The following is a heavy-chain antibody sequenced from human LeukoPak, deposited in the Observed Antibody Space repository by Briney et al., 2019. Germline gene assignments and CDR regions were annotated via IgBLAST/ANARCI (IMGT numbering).Heavy chain of an antibody. CDR1: GFTFSSYS. CDR3: ARDPNGYYFDY. J-gene: IGHJ4*02. CDR2: ISSSSTYI. Sequence: KTGGSLRLSCAASGFTFSSYSMNWVRQAPGKGLEWVSSISSSSTYIYYADSVKGRFTISRDNAKNSLYLQMNSLRAEDTAVYYCARDPNGYYFDYWGQGTLVTVSS. D-gene: IGHD1-26*01. V-gene: IGHV3-21*01.